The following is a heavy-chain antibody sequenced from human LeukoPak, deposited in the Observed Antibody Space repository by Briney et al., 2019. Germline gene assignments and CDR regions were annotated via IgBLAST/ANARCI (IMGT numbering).Heavy chain of an antibody. CDR2: IYYSGST. Sequence: PSETLSLTCTVSGGSISSSNYYWGWIRQPPGKGLEWIGSIYYSGSTYYNPSLKSRVTISVDTSKNHFSLRLSSVTAADTAVYYCARADTAMVTFDYWGQGTLVTVSS. V-gene: IGHV4-39*02. J-gene: IGHJ4*02. CDR3: ARADTAMVTFDY. CDR1: GGSISSSNYY. D-gene: IGHD5-18*01.